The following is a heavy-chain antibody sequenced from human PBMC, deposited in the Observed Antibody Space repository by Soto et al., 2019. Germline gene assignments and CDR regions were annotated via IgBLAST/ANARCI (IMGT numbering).Heavy chain of an antibody. V-gene: IGHV3-30-3*01. Sequence: QVQLVESGGGVVQPGRSLRLSCAASGFTFSSYAMHWVRQAPGKGLEWVAVISYDGSNKYYADSVKGRFTISRDNSKNTLYLQMNSLRAEDTAVYYCARDIVPVYWGQGTLVTVSS. CDR2: ISYDGSNK. CDR3: ARDIVPVY. J-gene: IGHJ4*02. CDR1: GFTFSSYA. D-gene: IGHD1-26*01.